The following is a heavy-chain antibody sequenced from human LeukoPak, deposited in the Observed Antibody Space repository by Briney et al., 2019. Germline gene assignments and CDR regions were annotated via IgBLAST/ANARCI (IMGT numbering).Heavy chain of an antibody. CDR1: GGSISSYY. J-gene: IGHJ4*02. D-gene: IGHD2-2*01. CDR3: ASRYCSSTSCYGDY. V-gene: IGHV4-59*12. CDR2: IYYSGST. Sequence: PSETLSLTCTVSGGSISSYYWSWIRQPPGKGLEWIGYIYYSGSTNYNPSLKSRVTISVDTSKNQFSLKLSSVTAADTAVYYCASRYCSSTSCYGDYWGQGTLVTVSS.